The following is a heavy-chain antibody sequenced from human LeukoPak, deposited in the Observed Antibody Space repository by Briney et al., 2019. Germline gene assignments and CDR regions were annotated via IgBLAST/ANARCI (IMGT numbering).Heavy chain of an antibody. J-gene: IGHJ4*02. CDR1: GFTFSSYA. Sequence: PGGSLRLSCAASGFTFSSYAMHWVRQAPGKGLEWVAVISYDGSNKYYADSVKGRFTISRDNSKNTLYVQMNSLRAEDTAVYYCARDRESRSGSSYYFDYWGQGALVTVSS. CDR2: ISYDGSNK. CDR3: ARDRESRSGSSYYFDY. D-gene: IGHD3-10*01. V-gene: IGHV3-30*04.